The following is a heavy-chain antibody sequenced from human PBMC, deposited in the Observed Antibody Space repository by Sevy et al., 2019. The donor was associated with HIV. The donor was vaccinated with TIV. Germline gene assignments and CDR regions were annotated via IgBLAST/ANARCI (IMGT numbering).Heavy chain of an antibody. V-gene: IGHV3-30*04. CDR1: GFTFSSYP. Sequence: GGSLRLSCAASGFTFSSYPMHWVRQAPGKGLEWVALISYDGSNKYYADSVKGRLTISRDNSKNTLYVQMNSLRAEDTAVFYCGRDREMGNYYDSSGPIDYWGQGTLVTVSS. CDR3: GRDREMGNYYDSSGPIDY. CDR2: ISYDGSNK. J-gene: IGHJ4*02. D-gene: IGHD3-22*01.